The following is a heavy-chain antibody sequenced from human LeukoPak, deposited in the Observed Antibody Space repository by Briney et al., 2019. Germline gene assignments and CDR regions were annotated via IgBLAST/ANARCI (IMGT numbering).Heavy chain of an antibody. J-gene: IGHJ3*02. CDR3: ARPQHGDLYAFDI. CDR1: GFTFTSYW. CDR2: VDGDGSTT. V-gene: IGHV3-74*01. D-gene: IGHD4-17*01. Sequence: GGSLRLSCAASGFTFTSYWMHWVRQAPGKGLVWVSRVDGDGSTTTYADSVKGRFTISRDNAKNTLYLQMNSLRAEDTAVYYCARPQHGDLYAFDIWGQGTMVTVPS.